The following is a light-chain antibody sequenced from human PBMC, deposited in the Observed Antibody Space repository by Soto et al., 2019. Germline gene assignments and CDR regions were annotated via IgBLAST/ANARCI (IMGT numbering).Light chain of an antibody. J-gene: IGKJ4*01. V-gene: IGKV1-33*01. Sequence: DIQMTQSPSTLSGSVGDRVTITCRASQTISSWLAWYQQKPGKAPTLLIYDASNLKTGVPSRFSGLGSGTHFTLTISNLQPEDIATYFCQHYDDVLVTFGGGTKVEI. CDR3: QHYDDVLVT. CDR1: QTISSW. CDR2: DAS.